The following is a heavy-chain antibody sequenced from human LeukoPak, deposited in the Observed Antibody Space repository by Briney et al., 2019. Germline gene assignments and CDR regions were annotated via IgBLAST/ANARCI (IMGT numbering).Heavy chain of an antibody. Sequence: PGGSLRLSCAASGFAFGSHWMHWVRQAPGKGLLWVSRLSGDGSSTKYADSLKGRFTISRDNAKNTLYLQMSSLRAEDTAVYFCARASTTVPNLLDNWGQGTLVTVSS. CDR2: LSGDGSST. D-gene: IGHD4-17*01. CDR3: ARASTTVPNLLDN. V-gene: IGHV3-74*03. CDR1: GFAFGSHW. J-gene: IGHJ4*02.